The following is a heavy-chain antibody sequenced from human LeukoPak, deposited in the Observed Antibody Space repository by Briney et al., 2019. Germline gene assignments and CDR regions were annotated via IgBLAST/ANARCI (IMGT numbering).Heavy chain of an antibody. CDR1: GGSFSGYY. CDR2: INHSGST. J-gene: IGHJ5*02. Sequence: SETLSLTCAVYGGSFSGYYWSWIRQPPGKGLEWIGEINHSGSTNYNPSLKSRVTISVDTSKNQFSLKLSSVTAADTAVYYCARGLGTGTTWGQGTLVTVSS. V-gene: IGHV4-34*01. CDR3: ARGLGTGTT. D-gene: IGHD1/OR15-1a*01.